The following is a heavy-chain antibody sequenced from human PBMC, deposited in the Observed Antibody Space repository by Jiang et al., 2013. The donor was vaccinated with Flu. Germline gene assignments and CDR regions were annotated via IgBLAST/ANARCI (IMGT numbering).Heavy chain of an antibody. D-gene: IGHD3-3*01. V-gene: IGHV3-23*01. CDR3: AKDGRYDLWSGYAGYFDF. CDR2: ISGSGGGS. CDR1: GFSFNSYA. Sequence: VQLLESGGGLVQPGGSLRLSCATSGFSFNSYAMSWVRQAPGKGLEWVSTISGSGGGSYYADSVKGRFTISRDNSKNTLYLEINSLRVEDTAVYYCAKDGRYDLWSGYAGYFDFWGQGTLVTVSS. J-gene: IGHJ4*02.